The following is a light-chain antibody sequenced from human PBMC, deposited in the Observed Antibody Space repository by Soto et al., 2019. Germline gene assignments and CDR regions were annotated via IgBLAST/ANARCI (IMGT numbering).Light chain of an antibody. Sequence: EIMMSQSPATLSVSPGERATLSCRASQSVRNNLAWYQHKPGQVPRLLIYYASTRATGIPARFSGSGSETEFTLTISSLQSEDVAVYDLQQYDNLPPITFRQGTRLEIK. CDR1: QSVRNN. CDR3: QQYDNLPPIT. J-gene: IGKJ5*01. CDR2: YAS. V-gene: IGKV3-15*01.